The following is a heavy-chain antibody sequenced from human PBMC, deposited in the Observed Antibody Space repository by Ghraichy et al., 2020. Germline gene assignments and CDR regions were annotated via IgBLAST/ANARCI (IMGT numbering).Heavy chain of an antibody. J-gene: IGHJ3*02. CDR3: ARDSGWSKAFDI. V-gene: IGHV3-53*01. D-gene: IGHD2-15*01. Sequence: GSLSLSCAASGFTVSSNYMSWVRQAPGKGLEWVSVIYSGGSTYYADSVKGRFTISRDNSKNTLYLQMNSLRAEDTAVYYCARDSGWSKAFDIWGQGTMVTVSS. CDR2: IYSGGST. CDR1: GFTVSSNY.